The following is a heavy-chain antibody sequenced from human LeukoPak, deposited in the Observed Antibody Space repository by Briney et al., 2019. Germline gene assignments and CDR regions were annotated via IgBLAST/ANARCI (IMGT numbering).Heavy chain of an antibody. CDR2: IIPIFGAA. J-gene: IGHJ4*02. CDR1: GGTFSSYA. V-gene: IGHV1-69*05. D-gene: IGHD6-13*01. Sequence: ASVKVSCKASGGTFSSYAISWVRQAPGQGLEWMGGIIPIFGAANYAQKFQGRVTITTDESTSTAYMELSSLRSEDTAVYYCARSDSGSWYETDYWGQGTLVTVSS. CDR3: ARSDSGSWYETDY.